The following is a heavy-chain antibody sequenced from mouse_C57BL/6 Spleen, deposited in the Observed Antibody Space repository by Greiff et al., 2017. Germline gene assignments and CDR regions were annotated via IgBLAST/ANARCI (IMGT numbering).Heavy chain of an antibody. D-gene: IGHD4-1*01. Sequence: QVQLQQPGTELVKPGASVKLSCKASGYTFTSYWMHWVKQRPGQGLEWIGNINPSNGGTNYNEKFKSKATLTLDKSSSTAYMQLSSLTSEYSAVXDCARGTGTLYYYAMDDWGQGTSVTVSS. CDR3: ARGTGTLYYYAMDD. CDR2: INPSNGGT. V-gene: IGHV1-53*01. CDR1: GYTFTSYW. J-gene: IGHJ4*01.